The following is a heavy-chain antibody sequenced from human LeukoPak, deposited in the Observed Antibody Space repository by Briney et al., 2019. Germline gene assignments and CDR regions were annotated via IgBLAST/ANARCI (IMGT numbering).Heavy chain of an antibody. D-gene: IGHD3-10*01. J-gene: IGHJ5*02. CDR1: GYTFTSYD. Sequence: ASVKVSCKASGYTFTSYDITWVRQAPGQGLEWMGWISPYNGNTNYAQKLQGRVTMTTDTSTSTAYMELRSLKSDDTAVYYCAKNYISGKPGVGTDWFDPWGQGTLVTVSS. V-gene: IGHV1-18*01. CDR2: ISPYNGNT. CDR3: AKNYISGKPGVGTDWFDP.